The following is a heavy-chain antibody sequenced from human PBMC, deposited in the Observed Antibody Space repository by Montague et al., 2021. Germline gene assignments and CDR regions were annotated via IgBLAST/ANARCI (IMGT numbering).Heavy chain of an antibody. V-gene: IGHV4-59*08. CDR2: MFYGGAT. CDR1: SGSIFHAH. J-gene: IGHJ5*02. CDR3: AKQDYFVSGTSYKGFDP. Sequence: SETLSLTCTVSSGSIFHAHWSWVRQPPGKGLEWLGSMFYGGATSNNPSLKSRVTMSIDTSTNQFSLKLSFVTAPDTAVYYCAKQDYFVSGTSYKGFDPWGQGILVTVSS. D-gene: IGHD3-10*01.